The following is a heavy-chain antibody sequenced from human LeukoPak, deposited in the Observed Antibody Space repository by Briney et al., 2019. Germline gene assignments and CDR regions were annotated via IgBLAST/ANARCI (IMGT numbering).Heavy chain of an antibody. V-gene: IGHV3-74*01. D-gene: IGHD1-1*01. J-gene: IGHJ4*02. Sequence: PGGSLRLSCAASGFTFTDYWVHWVRPPPEKGLVWVSRIDPDGGDTAYADSVAGRFTISRDNARNMVYLQMNSLRPEDSAVYFCARLSNWSPFEYWGPGTLVTVSS. CDR2: IDPDGGDT. CDR1: GFTFTDYW. CDR3: ARLSNWSPFEY.